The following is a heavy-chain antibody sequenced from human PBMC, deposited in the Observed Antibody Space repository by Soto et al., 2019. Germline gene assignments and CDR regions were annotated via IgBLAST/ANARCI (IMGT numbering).Heavy chain of an antibody. CDR3: AKDLGVGYDFWSGYSHYYYYGMDV. CDR2: ISGSGGST. J-gene: IGHJ6*02. CDR1: GFTFSSYA. Sequence: PGGSLSLSCAASGFTFSSYAMSWVRQAPGKGLEWVSAISGSGGSTYYADSVKGRFTISRDNSKNTLYLQMNSLRAEDTAVYYCAKDLGVGYDFWSGYSHYYYYGMDVRGQGTTVTVSS. V-gene: IGHV3-23*01. D-gene: IGHD3-3*01.